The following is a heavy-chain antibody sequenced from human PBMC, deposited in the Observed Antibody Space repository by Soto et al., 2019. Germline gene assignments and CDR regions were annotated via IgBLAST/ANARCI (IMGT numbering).Heavy chain of an antibody. Sequence: PGGSLRLSCSASGFTFSSYAMSWVRQAPGKGLEWVSAISGSGGSTYYADYVKGRFTISRDNSKNTLYLQMNSLRAEDTAVYYCAKVITMIVVAPSDIWGQGTMVTVSS. V-gene: IGHV3-23*01. J-gene: IGHJ3*02. CDR3: AKVITMIVVAPSDI. D-gene: IGHD3-22*01. CDR2: ISGSGGST. CDR1: GFTFSSYA.